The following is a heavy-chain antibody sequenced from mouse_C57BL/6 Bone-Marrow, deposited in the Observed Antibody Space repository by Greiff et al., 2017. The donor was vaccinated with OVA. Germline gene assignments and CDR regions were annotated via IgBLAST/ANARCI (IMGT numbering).Heavy chain of an antibody. J-gene: IGHJ3*01. D-gene: IGHD2-4*01. V-gene: IGHV1-82*01. CDR1: GYAFSSSW. CDR3: ASYDYDEGFAY. Sequence: VQLQQSGPELVKPGASVKISCKASGYAFSSSWMNWVKQRPGKGLEWIGRIYPGDGDTNYNGKFKGKATLTADKSSSTAYMQLSSLTSEDSAVYFCASYDYDEGFAYWGQGTLVTVSA. CDR2: IYPGDGDT.